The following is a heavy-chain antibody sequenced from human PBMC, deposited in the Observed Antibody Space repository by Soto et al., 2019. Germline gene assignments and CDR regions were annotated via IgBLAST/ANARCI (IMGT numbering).Heavy chain of an antibody. D-gene: IGHD3-16*02. J-gene: IGHJ6*02. CDR1: GGSISSGDYY. Sequence: SETLSLTCTVSGGSISSGDYYWSWIRQPPGKGLEWIGYIYYSGSTYYNPSLKSRVTISVDTSKNQFSLKLSSVTAADTAVYYCARDYYDYVGGSYRLGRYYGMDGWGQGTTVTVSS. CDR2: IYYSGST. V-gene: IGHV4-30-4*01. CDR3: ARDYYDYVGGSYRLGRYYGMDG.